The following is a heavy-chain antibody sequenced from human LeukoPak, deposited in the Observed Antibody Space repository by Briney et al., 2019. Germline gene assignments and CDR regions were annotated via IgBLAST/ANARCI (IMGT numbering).Heavy chain of an antibody. V-gene: IGHV1-18*01. CDR1: GYTFTSYG. Sequence: EASVKVSCKASGYTFTSYGISWVRQAPGQGLEWMGWISAYNGNTNYAQKLQGRVTMTTDTSTSTAYMELRSLRSDDTAVYYCARGGFREGGYDSTKLQLDYWGQGTLVTVSS. D-gene: IGHD5-12*01. CDR2: ISAYNGNT. J-gene: IGHJ4*02. CDR3: ARGGFREGGYDSTKLQLDY.